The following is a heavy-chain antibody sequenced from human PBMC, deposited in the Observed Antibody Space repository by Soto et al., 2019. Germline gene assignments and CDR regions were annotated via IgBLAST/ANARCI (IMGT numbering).Heavy chain of an antibody. V-gene: IGHV4-30-4*01. CDR3: ARTLIYQNCFDP. D-gene: IGHD2-2*02. CDR1: GGAISSCDYY. Sequence: PSETLSLTCTVSGGAISSCDYYWSWIRQPPEKGLDWIGYIYYSGSTYYNPSLNSRVTISVDTFKNQFSLKLTSVTAADTAVYDCARTLIYQNCFDPLGQGTLGAVSS. J-gene: IGHJ5*02. CDR2: IYYSGST.